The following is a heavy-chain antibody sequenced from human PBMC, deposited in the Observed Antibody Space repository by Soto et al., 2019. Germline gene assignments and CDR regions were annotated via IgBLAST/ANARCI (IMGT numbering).Heavy chain of an antibody. J-gene: IGHJ4*02. D-gene: IGHD3-22*01. V-gene: IGHV3-30*18. CDR2: ISYDGSNK. CDR1: GFTFSSYG. CDR3: ANGATYYDSSGPFDY. Sequence: GGSLRLSCAASGFTFSSYGMHWVRQAPGKGLEWVAVISYDGSNKYYADSVKGRFTISRDNSKNTLYLQMNSLRAEDTAVYYCANGATYYDSSGPFDYWGQGTLVTVSS.